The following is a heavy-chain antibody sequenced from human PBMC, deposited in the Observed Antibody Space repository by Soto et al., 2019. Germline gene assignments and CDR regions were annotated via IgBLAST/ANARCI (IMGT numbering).Heavy chain of an antibody. J-gene: IGHJ5*02. Sequence: QVQLQESGPGLVKPSETLSLSCTVSGGSFSSYYFNWVRKSAGKGLERIGRIYPTGSTTYNPSLKSRLTMAVDTAKNQFSLRLTSMTAADTAVYYCATGRSEVVPGAMDTWGQGTLVTVSS. CDR1: GGSFSSYY. CDR3: ATGRSEVVPGAMDT. V-gene: IGHV4-4*07. CDR2: IYPTGST. D-gene: IGHD2-2*01.